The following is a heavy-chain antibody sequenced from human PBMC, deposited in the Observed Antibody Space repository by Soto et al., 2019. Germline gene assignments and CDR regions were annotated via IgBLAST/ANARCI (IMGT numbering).Heavy chain of an antibody. J-gene: IGHJ3*02. CDR3: ARTPSMAARLYASDI. CDR1: GGSISSYY. D-gene: IGHD6-6*01. Sequence: SETLSLTCTVSGGSISSYYWSWIRQPPGKGLEWIGYIYYSGSTNYNPSLKSRVTISVDTSKNQFSLKLSSVTAADTAVYYCARTPSMAARLYASDIWGQGTMVTVSS. CDR2: IYYSGST. V-gene: IGHV4-59*01.